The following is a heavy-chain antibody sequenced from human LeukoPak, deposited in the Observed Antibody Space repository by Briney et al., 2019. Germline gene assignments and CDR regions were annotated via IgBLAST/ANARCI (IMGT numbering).Heavy chain of an antibody. CDR3: AREYDFWSGYPGGRLDP. V-gene: IGHV3-48*04. CDR2: ISSSSSTI. Sequence: GGSLRLSCAASGFTFSSYSMNWVRQAPGKGLEWVSYISSSSSTIYYADSVKGRFTISKDNAKNSLYLQMNSLRAEDTAVYYCAREYDFWSGYPGGRLDPWGQGTLVTVSS. D-gene: IGHD3-3*01. J-gene: IGHJ5*02. CDR1: GFTFSSYS.